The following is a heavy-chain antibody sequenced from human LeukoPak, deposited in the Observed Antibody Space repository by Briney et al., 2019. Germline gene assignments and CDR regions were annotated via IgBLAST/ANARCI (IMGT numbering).Heavy chain of an antibody. D-gene: IGHD3-10*01. J-gene: IGHJ4*02. CDR3: ARRPYGPYYFDY. CDR1: GGSISSSSYY. Sequence: SETLSLTCTVSGGSISSSSYYWGWIRQPPGKGLEWIGSIYYSGSTYYNPSLKSRVTISVGTSKNQFSLKLSSVTAADTAVYYCARRPYGPYYFDYWGQGTLVTVSS. V-gene: IGHV4-39*01. CDR2: IYYSGST.